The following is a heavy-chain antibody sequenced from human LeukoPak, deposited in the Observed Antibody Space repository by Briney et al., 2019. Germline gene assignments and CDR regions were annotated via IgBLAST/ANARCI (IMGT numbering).Heavy chain of an antibody. CDR1: GYSFITSG. CDR3: ARVEGIVGATGDFDY. J-gene: IGHJ4*02. Sequence: ASVKVSCKTSGYSFITSGINWVRQAPGQGLEWMGWLSGDNSHTVYVQKFQGRVTMTTDTSTNTVYMELRSLTSDDTAVYYCARVEGIVGATGDFDYWGQGTLVTVSS. CDR2: LSGDNSHT. D-gene: IGHD1-26*01. V-gene: IGHV1-18*01.